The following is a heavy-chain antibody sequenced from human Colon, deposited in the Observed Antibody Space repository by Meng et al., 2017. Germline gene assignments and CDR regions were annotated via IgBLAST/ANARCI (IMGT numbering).Heavy chain of an antibody. CDR1: GFTFGSYP. Sequence: LVESGGGLVQPGGSLRLSCAASGFTFGSYPMQWVRQAPGMGLEWVALISDDGSNKYDADSVKGRFTISRDNSKNTLFLQMNSLRPEDTAVYYCARGHNYGVYWGQGTLVTVSS. J-gene: IGHJ4*02. CDR2: ISDDGSNK. CDR3: ARGHNYGVY. V-gene: IGHV3-30*17. D-gene: IGHD4/OR15-4a*01.